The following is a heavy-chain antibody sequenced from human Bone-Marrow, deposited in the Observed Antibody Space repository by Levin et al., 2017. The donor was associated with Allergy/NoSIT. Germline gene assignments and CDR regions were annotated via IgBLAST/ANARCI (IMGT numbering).Heavy chain of an antibody. CDR3: AKDTSGGGSFYFFDH. V-gene: IGHV3-9*01. CDR2: VSWNGGSI. D-gene: IGHD2-15*01. Sequence: LSLTCAASGFTFADSAMHWVRQAPGKGLEWVSGVSWNGGSIGYADSVQGRFTISRDSAKNSLYLQMDSLRPDDTALYYCAKDTSGGGSFYFFDHWGQGTMVTVSS. CDR1: GFTFADSA. J-gene: IGHJ4*02.